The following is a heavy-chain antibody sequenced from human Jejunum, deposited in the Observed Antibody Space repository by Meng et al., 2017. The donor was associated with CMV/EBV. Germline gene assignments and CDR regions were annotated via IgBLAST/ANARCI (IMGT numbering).Heavy chain of an antibody. CDR1: FTFVCLW. V-gene: IGHV3-74*01. Sequence: FTFVCLWMLWLGQGPGKGLVWVSRINGAGSAISYADSVKGRFTISRDNAENTLYLQMNSLRAEDMAVYYCVRAGSGNAYGLFDYWGQGTRVTVSS. D-gene: IGHD1-26*01. J-gene: IGHJ4*02. CDR3: VRAGSGNAYGLFDY. CDR2: INGAGSAI.